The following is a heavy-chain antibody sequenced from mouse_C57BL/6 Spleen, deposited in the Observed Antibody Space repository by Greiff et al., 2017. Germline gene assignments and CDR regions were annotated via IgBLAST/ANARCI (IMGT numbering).Heavy chain of an antibody. Sequence: DVKLVESGGGLVKPGGSLKLSCAASGFTFSSYAMSWVRQTPEKRLEWVATISDGGSYTYYPDNVKGRFTISRDNAKNNLYLQMSHLKSEDTAMYYCARVDYGSSYEAMDYWGQGTSVTVSS. J-gene: IGHJ4*01. D-gene: IGHD1-1*01. CDR1: GFTFSSYA. CDR2: ISDGGSYT. V-gene: IGHV5-4*03. CDR3: ARVDYGSSYEAMDY.